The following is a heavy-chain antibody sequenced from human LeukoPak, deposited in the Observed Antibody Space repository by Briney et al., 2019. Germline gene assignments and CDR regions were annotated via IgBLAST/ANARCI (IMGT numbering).Heavy chain of an antibody. J-gene: IGHJ4*02. CDR3: ARLTGGRFDY. Sequence: SSETLSLTCTVSGGSISNYYWSWIRQPPGKGLEWIAYIYYSGSTNYNPSLKSRVTISVDTSKNQSSLKLSSVTAADTAVFYCARLTGGRFDYWGQGTLVTVSS. CDR2: IYYSGST. V-gene: IGHV4-59*08. CDR1: GGSISNYY. D-gene: IGHD3-16*01.